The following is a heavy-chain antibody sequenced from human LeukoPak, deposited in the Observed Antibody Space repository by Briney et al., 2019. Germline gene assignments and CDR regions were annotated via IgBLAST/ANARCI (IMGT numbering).Heavy chain of an antibody. CDR3: ARGLVAKAVVAARRGWFDP. Sequence: TSETLSLTCAVHGGSFSGYYWSWIRQPPGKGLEWIGEINHSGSTNYNPSLKSRVTISVDTSKNQFSLKLSSVTAADTAVYYCARGLVAKAVVAARRGWFDPWGQGTLVTVSS. D-gene: IGHD2-15*01. J-gene: IGHJ5*02. V-gene: IGHV4-34*01. CDR1: GGSFSGYY. CDR2: INHSGST.